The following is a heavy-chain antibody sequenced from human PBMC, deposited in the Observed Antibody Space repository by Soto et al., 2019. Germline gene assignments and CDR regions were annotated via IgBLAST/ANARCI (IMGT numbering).Heavy chain of an antibody. CDR1: GDTVTKYG. Sequence: QVQLVQTGGAVKKPGASVKVSCKASGDTVTKYGISWVRQAPGQGLEWLGWISFYNGHTNYALKFQDRITFTTDTSTSTASMELRRLTSEDTAVYYFASATRIAVAGKETWGQGNLVTVPS. CDR2: ISFYNGHT. V-gene: IGHV1-18*01. J-gene: IGHJ4*02. D-gene: IGHD6-19*01. CDR3: ASATRIAVAGKET.